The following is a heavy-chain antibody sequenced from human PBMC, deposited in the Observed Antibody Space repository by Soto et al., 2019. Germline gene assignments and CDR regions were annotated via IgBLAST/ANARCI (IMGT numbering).Heavy chain of an antibody. V-gene: IGHV4-39*01. J-gene: IGHJ5*02. CDR1: GGSISSSSYY. D-gene: IGHD3-10*01. CDR2: IYYSGST. Sequence: QLQLQESGPGLVKPSETLSLTCSVSGGSISSSSYYSGWIRQPPGKGLEWIGSIYYSGSTYYNPSLKSRVTITVHTSTNQFSLKLNSVTAADTAVYYCARHPTMAPNWFDPWGKGTLVTVSS. CDR3: ARHPTMAPNWFDP.